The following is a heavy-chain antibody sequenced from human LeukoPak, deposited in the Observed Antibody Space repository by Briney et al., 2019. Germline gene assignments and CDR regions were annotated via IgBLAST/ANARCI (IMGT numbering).Heavy chain of an antibody. Sequence: PGGSLRLSCAASGDTFSNHAVHWVRQTPGKGREYVSPISRHDGSTYYAKSVRGGFTISTDNSKKTLYLYMNSLRAEGTAVYYCAKDMGAGIAVAGRCDHRGQGTLVSDCS. D-gene: IGHD6-19*01. V-gene: IGHV3-64*01. CDR2: ISRHDGST. CDR3: AKDMGAGIAVAGRCDH. J-gene: IGHJ4*02. CDR1: GDTFSNHA.